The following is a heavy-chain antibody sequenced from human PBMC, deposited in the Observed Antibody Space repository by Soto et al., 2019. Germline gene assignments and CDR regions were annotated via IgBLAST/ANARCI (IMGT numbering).Heavy chain of an antibody. V-gene: IGHV1-46*04. Sequence: ASVKVSCKASGYTVTNYYMHWVRQAPGQGLEWMGIINPIGDDTTYAQKLQGRVTMTRDTPTSTVYMELSSLKSEDTAVYYCASPMTIVTRLGYWGQGTLVTVSS. CDR1: GYTVTNYY. J-gene: IGHJ4*02. CDR2: INPIGDDT. D-gene: IGHD4-4*01. CDR3: ASPMTIVTRLGY.